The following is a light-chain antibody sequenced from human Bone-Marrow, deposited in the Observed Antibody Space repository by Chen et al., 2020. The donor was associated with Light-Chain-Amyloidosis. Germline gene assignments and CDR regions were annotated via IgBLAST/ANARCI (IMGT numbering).Light chain of an antibody. CDR3: SSYTITNTLV. J-gene: IGLJ1*01. V-gene: IGLV2-14*01. Sequence: QSALTQPASVSGSPGQSITISCPGTSSDVGGDNHVSWYQQHPDKAPKLMFYEVTNRPSWVPDRVSGSKSDNTASLTISGLQTEDEADYFCSSYTITNTLVFGSGTRVTVL. CDR1: SSDVGGDNH. CDR2: EVT.